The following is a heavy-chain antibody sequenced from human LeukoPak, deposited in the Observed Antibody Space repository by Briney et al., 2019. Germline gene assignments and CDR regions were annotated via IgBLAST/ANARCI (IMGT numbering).Heavy chain of an antibody. CDR3: ARFVVPAALAPFYYYGMDV. CDR1: GGPISSGGYY. J-gene: IGHJ6*02. CDR2: IYYSGTT. V-gene: IGHV4-31*03. Sequence: PSQTLSLTCTVSGGPISSGGYYWSWIRQHPGKGLEWIGYIYYSGTTYYNPSLKSRVTISIDTSKNQFSLRLSSVTAADTAVYYCARFVVPAALAPFYYYGMDVWGQGTTVTVSS. D-gene: IGHD2-2*01.